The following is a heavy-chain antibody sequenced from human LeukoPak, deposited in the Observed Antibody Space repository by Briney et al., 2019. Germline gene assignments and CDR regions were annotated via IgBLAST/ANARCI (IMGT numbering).Heavy chain of an antibody. D-gene: IGHD2-15*01. J-gene: IGHJ4*02. Sequence: GESLKISCKGSGYSFTSYWIGWVRQMPGKGLEWMGIIYPGDSDTRYSPSFQGQVTISADKSISTAYLQWSSLKASDTAMYYCAADEGGSGGEVGFDYWGQGTLVTVSS. CDR1: GYSFTSYW. CDR2: IYPGDSDT. CDR3: AADEGGSGGEVGFDY. V-gene: IGHV5-51*01.